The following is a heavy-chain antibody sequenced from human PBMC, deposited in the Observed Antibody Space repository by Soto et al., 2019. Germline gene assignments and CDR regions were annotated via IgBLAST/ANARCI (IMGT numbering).Heavy chain of an antibody. Sequence: QVQLVESGGGLVKPGGALRLSCAASGFTFSDYYISWIRQAPWTGLDWVSYISSSGSTIYYADSVKGRFTISRDNAKNTLYMQMNSLRAEDTAVYYCARDPREYYFDYRGQGTMVTVSS. V-gene: IGHV3-11*01. J-gene: IGHJ4*02. CDR3: ARDPREYYFDY. CDR2: ISSSGSTI. CDR1: GFTFSDYY.